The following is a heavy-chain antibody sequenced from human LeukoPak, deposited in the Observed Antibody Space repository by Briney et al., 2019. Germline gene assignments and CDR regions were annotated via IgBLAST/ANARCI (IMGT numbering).Heavy chain of an antibody. J-gene: IGHJ2*01. D-gene: IGHD3-22*01. CDR1: GFTFSSYA. CDR2: ISGSGGST. Sequence: GGSLRLSCAASGFTFSSYAMSWVRQAPGKGLEWVSAISGSGGSTYYADSVKGRFTISRDNSKNTLYLQMNSLRAEDTAVYYCAKDRLYYYDNSGHTGYFDLWGRGTLVTVSS. V-gene: IGHV3-23*01. CDR3: AKDRLYYYDNSGHTGYFDL.